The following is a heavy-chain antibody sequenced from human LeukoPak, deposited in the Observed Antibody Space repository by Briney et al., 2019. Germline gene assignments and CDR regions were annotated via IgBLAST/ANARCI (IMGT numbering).Heavy chain of an antibody. D-gene: IGHD2-21*02. CDR3: ARAVTAILDYFDY. CDR1: GFTFSSYS. J-gene: IGHJ4*02. V-gene: IGHV3-21*01. Sequence: GGSLRLSCAASGFTFSSYSMNWVRQAPGKGLEWVSSISSSTSYKYYADSVKGRFTISRDNAKNSLYPQMNSLRAEDTAVYYCARAVTAILDYFDYWGQGTLVTVSS. CDR2: ISSSTSYK.